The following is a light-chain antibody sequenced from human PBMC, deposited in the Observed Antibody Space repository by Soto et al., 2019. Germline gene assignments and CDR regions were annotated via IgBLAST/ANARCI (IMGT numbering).Light chain of an antibody. V-gene: IGKV1-6*01. CDR3: LQDYRYPCA. J-gene: IGKJ3*01. CDR2: AAS. Sequence: IQMNQTRSYLSASVGDSRSIRCRASQSIYNYLNWYQQKPGKAPQLLIYAASSLQSGVPSRFSGSVSGTDFTLTISSLQPEDFATYYCLQDYRYPCAFGPGTKVDI. CDR1: QSIYNY.